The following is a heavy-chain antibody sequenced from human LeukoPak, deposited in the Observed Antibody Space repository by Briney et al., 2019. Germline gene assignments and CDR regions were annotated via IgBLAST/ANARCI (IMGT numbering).Heavy chain of an antibody. D-gene: IGHD3-9*01. Sequence: GGSLRLSCAASGFTFSNYAMSWVRQAPGKGLEWVSAIVGSGGSTYYADSVKGRFTISRDNPKNTLYLQVNSLRAEDTAVYYCAKWGDYDILTGYYDSDYWGQGTLVTVSS. V-gene: IGHV3-23*01. CDR2: IVGSGGST. CDR3: AKWGDYDILTGYYDSDY. CDR1: GFTFSNYA. J-gene: IGHJ4*02.